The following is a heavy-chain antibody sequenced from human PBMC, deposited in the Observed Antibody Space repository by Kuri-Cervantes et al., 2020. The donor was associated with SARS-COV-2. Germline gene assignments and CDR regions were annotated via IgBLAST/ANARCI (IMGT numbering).Heavy chain of an antibody. Sequence: SETLSLTCTVSGGSISSYSWSWIRQPPGKGLEWIGYIYHSGSTYFNPSLKSRVTLSADRSKNQFSLNLTSVTAADTVVYYCARVDSSLTIDYWGQGTLVTVSS. D-gene: IGHD6-13*01. CDR1: GGSISSYS. V-gene: IGHV4-30-2*01. CDR2: IYHSGST. J-gene: IGHJ4*02. CDR3: ARVDSSLTIDY.